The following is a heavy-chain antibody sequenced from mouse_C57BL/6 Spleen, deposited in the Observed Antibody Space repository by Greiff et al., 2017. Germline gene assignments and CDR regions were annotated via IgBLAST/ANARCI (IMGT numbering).Heavy chain of an antibody. D-gene: IGHD1-1*01. J-gene: IGHJ1*03. Sequence: VQLQQPGAELVKPGASVKMSCKASGYTFTSYWITWVKQRPGQGLEWIGDIYPGSGSTNYNEKFKSKATLTVDTSSSTAYMQLSSLTSEDSGVYYCARPYYGSSYRYFDVWGTGTTVTVSS. CDR3: ARPYYGSSYRYFDV. CDR2: IYPGSGST. CDR1: GYTFTSYW. V-gene: IGHV1-55*01.